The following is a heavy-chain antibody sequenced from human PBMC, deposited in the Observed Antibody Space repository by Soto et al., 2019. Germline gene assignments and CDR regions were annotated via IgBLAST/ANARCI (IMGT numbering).Heavy chain of an antibody. CDR2: IYYSGST. Sequence: PSETLSLTCTVSGGSVSSGNYYWSWIRQPPGKGLEWIGYIYYSGSTNYNPSLKSRVTISVDTSKNQFSLKLSSVTAADTAVYYCARDTCSGGSCLDYYGMDVWAKGPRSPSP. CDR3: ARDTCSGGSCLDYYGMDV. V-gene: IGHV4-61*01. CDR1: GGSVSSGNYY. D-gene: IGHD2-15*01. J-gene: IGHJ6*02.